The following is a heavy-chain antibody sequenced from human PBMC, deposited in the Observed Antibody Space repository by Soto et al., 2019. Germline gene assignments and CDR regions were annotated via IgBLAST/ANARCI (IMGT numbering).Heavy chain of an antibody. CDR2: IIPIFGTA. D-gene: IGHD3-22*01. J-gene: IGHJ3*02. V-gene: IGHV1-69*13. Sequence: SVKVSCKASGGTFSSYAISWVRQAPGQGLEWMGGIIPIFGTANYAQKFQGRVTITADESTSTAYMELSSLRSEDTAVYYCARSMIVVVNAFDIWGQGTMVTVSS. CDR1: GGTFSSYA. CDR3: ARSMIVVVNAFDI.